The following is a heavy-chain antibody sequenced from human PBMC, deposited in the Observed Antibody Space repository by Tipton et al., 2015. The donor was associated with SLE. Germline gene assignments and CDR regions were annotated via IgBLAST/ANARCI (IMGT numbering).Heavy chain of an antibody. CDR3: ARAQDYYYGMDV. V-gene: IGHV3-23*01. CDR1: GFTFSSYA. CDR2: LSGSGGST. Sequence: SLRLSCAASGFTFSSYAMSWVRQAPGKGLEWVSGLSGSGGSTYYADSVKGRFTISRDNAKNTLYLQMNSLRAEDTAVYYCARAQDYYYGMDVWGQGTTVTVSS. J-gene: IGHJ6*02.